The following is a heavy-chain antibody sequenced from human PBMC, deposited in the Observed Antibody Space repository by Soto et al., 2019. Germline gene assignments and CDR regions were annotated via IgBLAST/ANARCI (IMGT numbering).Heavy chain of an antibody. CDR2: ITNSGST. CDR1: GGSFSDSY. Sequence: SETLSLTCAVFGGSFSDSYWSWIRQSPEKGLEWIGEITNSGSTYYNPSLKSRVTISGDTSKNQFSLEVRSVTAADTAVYFCARGSTPIATRWFDSWGQGNLVTVSS. V-gene: IGHV4-34*01. CDR3: ARGSTPIATRWFDS. J-gene: IGHJ5*01. D-gene: IGHD1-1*01.